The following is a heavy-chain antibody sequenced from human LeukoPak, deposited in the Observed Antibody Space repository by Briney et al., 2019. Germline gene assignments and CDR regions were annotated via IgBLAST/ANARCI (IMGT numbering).Heavy chain of an antibody. V-gene: IGHV4-34*01. CDR3: ASLVDTAMVTNYYFDY. CDR1: GGSFSGYY. D-gene: IGHD5-18*01. CDR2: INHSGST. Sequence: PSETLSLTCAVYGGSFSGYYWSWIRQPPGKGLEWIGEINHSGSTNYNPSLKSRVTISVDTSKNQFSLKLSSVTAADTAVYYCASLVDTAMVTNYYFDYWGQGTLVTVSS. J-gene: IGHJ4*02.